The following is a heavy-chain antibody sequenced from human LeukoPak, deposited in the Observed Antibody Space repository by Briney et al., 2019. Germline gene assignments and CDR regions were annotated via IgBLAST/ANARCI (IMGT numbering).Heavy chain of an antibody. Sequence: VTSVKVSCKASGFTFTSSAMQWVRQARGQRLEWMGGIIPIFGTANYAQKFQGRVTITADESTSTAYMELSSLRSEDTAVYYCARAPLGFPFDYWGQGTLVTVSS. CDR3: ARAPLGFPFDY. D-gene: IGHD7-27*01. V-gene: IGHV1-69*13. CDR1: GFTFTSSA. CDR2: IIPIFGTA. J-gene: IGHJ4*02.